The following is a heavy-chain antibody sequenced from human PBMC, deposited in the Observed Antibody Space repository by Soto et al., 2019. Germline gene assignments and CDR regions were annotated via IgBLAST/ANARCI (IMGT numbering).Heavy chain of an antibody. D-gene: IGHD2-8*01. CDR3: ATQRILFYTGFDP. J-gene: IGHJ5*02. CDR2: ISYDGSNK. V-gene: IGHV3-30-3*01. Sequence: ESGGGVVQPGRSLRLSCAASGFTFSSYAMHWVRQAPGKGLEWVAVISYDGSNKYYADSVKGRFTISRDNSKNTLYLQMNSLRAEDTAVYYCATQRILFYTGFDPWGQGTLVTVSS. CDR1: GFTFSSYA.